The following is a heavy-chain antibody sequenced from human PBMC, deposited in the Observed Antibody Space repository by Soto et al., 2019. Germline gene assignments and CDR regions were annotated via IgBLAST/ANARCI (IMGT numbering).Heavy chain of an antibody. CDR3: AKDLSSSWFYYYYGMDV. CDR2: ISGSGGST. Sequence: TGGSLRLSCAASGFTFSSYAMSWVRQAPGKGLEWVSAISGSGGSTYYADSAKGRFTISRDNSKNTMYLQMNSLRAEDTAVYYCAKDLSSSWFYYYYGMDVWGQGTTVT. V-gene: IGHV3-23*01. J-gene: IGHJ6*02. D-gene: IGHD6-6*01. CDR1: GFTFSSYA.